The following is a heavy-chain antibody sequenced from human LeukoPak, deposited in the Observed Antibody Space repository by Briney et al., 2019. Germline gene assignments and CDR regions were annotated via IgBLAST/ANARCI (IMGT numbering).Heavy chain of an antibody. D-gene: IGHD1-26*01. CDR2: FDPEDGQT. CDR1: GHTLTELA. Sequence: ASVRVSCKAPGHTLTELAIHWVRQAPGKGLEWMGGFDPEDGQTIYAQKFQGRVTVTEDTSTDTAYMELSSLGSEDTAVYYCATEGGRSYYLYWGQGTLVTVSS. J-gene: IGHJ4*02. CDR3: ATEGGRSYYLY. V-gene: IGHV1-24*01.